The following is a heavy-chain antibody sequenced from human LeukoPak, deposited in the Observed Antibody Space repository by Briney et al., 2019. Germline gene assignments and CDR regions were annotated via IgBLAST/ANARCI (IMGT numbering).Heavy chain of an antibody. J-gene: IGHJ5*02. D-gene: IGHD3-3*01. Sequence: SGGSLRLFCAASGFTFSSSAMHWVRQAPGKGLEYVSAISCNGGSTYYANSAKGRLTIHRDNSKNTLYLQMGSLRAEDMAVYYCARDNDFWSGYFHNGFDPWGQGTLVTVSS. CDR3: ARDNDFWSGYFHNGFDP. V-gene: IGHV3-64*01. CDR2: ISCNGGST. CDR1: GFTFSSSA.